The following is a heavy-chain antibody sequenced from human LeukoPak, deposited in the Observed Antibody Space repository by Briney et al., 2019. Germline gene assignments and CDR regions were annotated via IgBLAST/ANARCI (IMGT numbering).Heavy chain of an antibody. CDR2: IRYDGSNK. CDR1: GFTFSSYG. J-gene: IGHJ4*02. Sequence: GGSLRLSCAASGFTFSSYGMHWVRQAPGKGLEWVAFIRYDGSNKYYADSVKGRFTISRDNSKNTLYLQMNSLRAEDTAVYYCAKDRTAGAYFDYWGQGSLVTVSS. CDR3: AKDRTAGAYFDY. V-gene: IGHV3-30*02. D-gene: IGHD6-19*01.